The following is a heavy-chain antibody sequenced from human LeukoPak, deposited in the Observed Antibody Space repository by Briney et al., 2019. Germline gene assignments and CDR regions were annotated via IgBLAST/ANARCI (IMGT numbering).Heavy chain of an antibody. Sequence: GGSLRLSCAASGFTFNNNPMSWVRQAPGKGLEWVSAISNSGSSTYCADSVKGRFTISRDTSKNTLYLQMNSLRAEDTAVYYCAKGRTLDYWGQGTLVTVSS. J-gene: IGHJ4*02. CDR2: ISNSGSST. V-gene: IGHV3-23*01. CDR3: AKGRTLDY. CDR1: GFTFNNNP.